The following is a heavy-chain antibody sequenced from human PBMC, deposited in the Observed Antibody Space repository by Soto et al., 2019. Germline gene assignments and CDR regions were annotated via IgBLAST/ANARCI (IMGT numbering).Heavy chain of an antibody. CDR1: GFIFNTYG. V-gene: IGHV3-30*18. CDR2: IAYDGSNK. CDR3: AKGHHCSTTSFYCYFYGMDV. J-gene: IGHJ6*02. D-gene: IGHD2-2*01. Sequence: QVQLVESGGGVVQPGRSLRLSCAASGFIFNTYGMHWVRQAPGKGLEWVAVIAYDGSNKYYAGSVKGRLTISRDNSKNTLYLQMNSLRDEDTAVYYCAKGHHCSTTSFYCYFYGMDVWGQGTKVAVSS.